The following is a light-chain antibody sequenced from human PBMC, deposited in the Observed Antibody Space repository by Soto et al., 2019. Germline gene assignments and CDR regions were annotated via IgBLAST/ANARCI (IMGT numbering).Light chain of an antibody. V-gene: IGKV3-11*01. CDR3: QQRSNWIT. Sequence: EFVLTQSPGTLSLSPGERATLSCRASQTVRNNYLSLYQQKPGQAPRLLIYDASYRATGTPARFSGSGSGPDFILTISSLEPEDFAIYYCQQRSNWITFGQGTKVDIK. CDR1: QTVRNNY. CDR2: DAS. J-gene: IGKJ1*01.